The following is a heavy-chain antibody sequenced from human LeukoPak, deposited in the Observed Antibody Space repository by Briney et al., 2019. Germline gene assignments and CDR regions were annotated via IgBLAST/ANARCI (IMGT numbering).Heavy chain of an antibody. CDR3: ASRYCSGGSCPFDY. J-gene: IGHJ4*02. V-gene: IGHV4-39*01. CDR2: IYYSGST. CDR1: GGSISSSSYY. D-gene: IGHD2-15*01. Sequence: SETLSLTCTVSGGSISSSSYYWGWIRQPPGKGLEWIGSIYYSGSTYYNPSLKSRVTISVDTSKNQFSLKLSSATAADTAVYYCASRYCSGGSCPFDYWGPGTLVTVSS.